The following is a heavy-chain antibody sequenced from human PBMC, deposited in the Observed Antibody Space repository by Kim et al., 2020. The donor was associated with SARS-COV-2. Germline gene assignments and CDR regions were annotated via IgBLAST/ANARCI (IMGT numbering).Heavy chain of an antibody. V-gene: IGHV3-11*03. CDR3: ASRPCNIRDYFAVFDY. J-gene: IGHJ4*02. D-gene: IGHD4-17*01. Sequence: SVRGRFTISRDNSQNSLYLQMNSLRVEDTAVYYCASRPCNIRDYFAVFDYWGQGTLVTVSS.